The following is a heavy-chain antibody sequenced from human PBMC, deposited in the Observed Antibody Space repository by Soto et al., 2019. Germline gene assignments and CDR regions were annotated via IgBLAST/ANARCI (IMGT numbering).Heavy chain of an antibody. D-gene: IGHD1-1*01. Sequence: QVLLVEAGGGLVKAGGSLRLSCAASGFIFSEYYMSWVRQTPGKGLEWVSYISTRRTYTNYADSVKGRLTITRDNTKNSLDLQMDSRRVEDTAVYYCARDLAWNRGKVGRYYYGMDVWGQGTTVTVSS. CDR2: ISTRRTYT. J-gene: IGHJ6*02. CDR3: ARDLAWNRGKVGRYYYGMDV. CDR1: GFIFSEYY. V-gene: IGHV3-11*06.